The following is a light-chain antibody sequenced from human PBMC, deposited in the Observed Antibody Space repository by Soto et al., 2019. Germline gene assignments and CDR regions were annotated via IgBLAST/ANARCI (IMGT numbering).Light chain of an antibody. CDR3: QQRSNLLQWT. CDR2: GAS. CDR1: QSVSSSY. Sequence: DIVLTKYPGTLSLSPGERSTLSCMASQSVSSSYLAWYQQKPGQAPRLLIYGASSRATGIPARFSGSGSGTDFTLTISILEPEDFAVYYCQQRSNLLQWTFGQGAIVDIK. V-gene: IGKV3D-20*02. J-gene: IGKJ1*01.